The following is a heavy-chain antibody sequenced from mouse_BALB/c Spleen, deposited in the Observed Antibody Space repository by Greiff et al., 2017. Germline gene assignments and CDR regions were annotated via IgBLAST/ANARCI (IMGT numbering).Heavy chain of an antibody. CDR3: ARDYDYGYYAMDY. J-gene: IGHJ4*01. D-gene: IGHD2-4*01. CDR1: GFNIKDYY. V-gene: IGHV14-1*02. CDR2: IDPENGNT. Sequence: VQLQQSGAELVRPGALVKLSCKASGFNIKDYYMHWVKQRPEQGLEWIGWIDPENGNTIYDPKFQGKASITADTSSNTAYLQLSSLTSEDTAVYYCARDYDYGYYAMDYWGQGTSVTVSS.